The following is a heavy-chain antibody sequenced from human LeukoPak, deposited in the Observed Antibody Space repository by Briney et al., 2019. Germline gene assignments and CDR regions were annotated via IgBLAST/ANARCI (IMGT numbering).Heavy chain of an antibody. Sequence: ASVKVSCKASGYTFTSYGISRVRQAPGQGLEWMGWISAYNGNTNYAQKLQGRVTMTTDTSTSTAYMELRSLRSDDTAVYYCAREGPPYGSGSYYKDYWGQGTLVTVSS. D-gene: IGHD3-10*01. J-gene: IGHJ4*02. CDR3: AREGPPYGSGSYYKDY. CDR1: GYTFTSYG. V-gene: IGHV1-18*01. CDR2: ISAYNGNT.